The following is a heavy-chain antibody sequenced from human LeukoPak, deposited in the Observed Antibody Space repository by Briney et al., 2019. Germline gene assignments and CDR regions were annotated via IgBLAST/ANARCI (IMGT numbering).Heavy chain of an antibody. J-gene: IGHJ4*02. Sequence: PSETLSLTCTVSGGSISSSNWWSWVRQPPGKGLEWIGEIYHRGSTNNNPSLKSRVTMSVDKSKNQFSLKLTSVTAADTAVYFCARDQGCSGGSCCSSLDYWGQGTLVTLSS. CDR2: IYHRGST. CDR1: GGSISSSNW. V-gene: IGHV4-4*02. D-gene: IGHD2-15*01. CDR3: ARDQGCSGGSCCSSLDY.